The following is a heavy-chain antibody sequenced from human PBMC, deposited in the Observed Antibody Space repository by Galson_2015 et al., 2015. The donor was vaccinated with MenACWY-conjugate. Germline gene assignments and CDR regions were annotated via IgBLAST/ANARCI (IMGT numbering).Heavy chain of an antibody. CDR2: ISSSSSYT. CDR3: ARDGYSSSWYGSKPNRRAFDI. D-gene: IGHD6-13*01. J-gene: IGHJ3*02. CDR1: GFTFSDYY. Sequence: SLRLSCAASGFTFSDYYMSWIRQAPGKGLEWVSYISSSSSYTNYADSVKGRFTISRDNAKDSLYLQMNSLRAEDTAVYYCARDGYSSSWYGSKPNRRAFDIWGQGTMVTVSS. V-gene: IGHV3-11*06.